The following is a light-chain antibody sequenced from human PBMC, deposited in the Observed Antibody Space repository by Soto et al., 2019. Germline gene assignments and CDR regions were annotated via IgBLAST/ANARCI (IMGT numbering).Light chain of an antibody. CDR2: GAS. Sequence: EIVMTQSPATLSVSPGERATLSCRASQTVSSDLAWYQQKPGQAPRLLIYGASTRATGIPARFSGSGSGTEFTLTISRLQSEDFAVYYCQQYNNWPPAHTFGVGTKVEIK. CDR1: QTVSSD. V-gene: IGKV3-15*01. CDR3: QQYNNWPPAHT. J-gene: IGKJ4*01.